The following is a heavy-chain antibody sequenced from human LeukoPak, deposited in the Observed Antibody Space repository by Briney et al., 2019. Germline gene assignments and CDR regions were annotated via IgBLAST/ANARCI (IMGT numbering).Heavy chain of an antibody. V-gene: IGHV1-2*04. CDR2: INPNSGGT. D-gene: IGHD3-22*01. CDR3: AREGWSSGYRFYYYGMDV. CDR1: GYTFTGYY. Sequence: ASVKVSCKASGYTFTGYYMHWVRQAPGQGLEWMGWINPNSGGTNYAQKFQGWVTMTRDTSISTAYMELSGLRSDDTAVYYCAREGWSSGYRFYYYGMDVWGQGTTVTVSS. J-gene: IGHJ6*02.